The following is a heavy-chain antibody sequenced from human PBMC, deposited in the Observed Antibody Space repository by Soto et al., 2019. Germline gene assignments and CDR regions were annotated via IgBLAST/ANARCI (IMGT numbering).Heavy chain of an antibody. CDR3: ARVQMGYCISTSCYAFDI. CDR1: GYTFTSYA. J-gene: IGHJ3*02. CDR2: INPNSGGT. D-gene: IGHD2-2*01. V-gene: IGHV1-2*04. Sequence: GASVKVSCKASGYTFTSYAMHWVRQAPGQRLEWMGWINPNSGGTNYAQKYQGWVTMTRDTSISTAYMELSRLRSDDTAVYYCARVQMGYCISTSCYAFDIWGQGTMVTVSS.